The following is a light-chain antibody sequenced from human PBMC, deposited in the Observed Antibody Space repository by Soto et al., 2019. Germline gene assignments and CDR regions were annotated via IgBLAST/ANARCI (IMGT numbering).Light chain of an antibody. J-gene: IGKJ2*01. CDR3: QQTYTTRAYT. Sequence: DIQLTQSPASLSASLGDRVTISCRASQHIYIKLNWYQQRPGEAPKVLIYAASTLNSGAPSRFSGSGSGTDFTLTISDLQLEDFATYYCQQTYTTRAYTFGPGTKLEIK. CDR1: QHIYIK. V-gene: IGKV1-39*01. CDR2: AAS.